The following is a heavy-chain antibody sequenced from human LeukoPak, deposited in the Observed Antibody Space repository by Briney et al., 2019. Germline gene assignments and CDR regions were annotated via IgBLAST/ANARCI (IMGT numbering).Heavy chain of an antibody. CDR2: INHSGST. Sequence: PSETLSLTCAVYGGSFSGYYWSWIRQPPGRGLKWIGEINHSGSTNYNPSLKSRVTISVDTSKNQFSLKLSSVTAADTAVYYCARGHSSGWYGLFDIWGQGTIVTVSS. J-gene: IGHJ3*02. V-gene: IGHV4-34*01. D-gene: IGHD6-19*01. CDR3: ARGHSSGWYGLFDI. CDR1: GGSFSGYY.